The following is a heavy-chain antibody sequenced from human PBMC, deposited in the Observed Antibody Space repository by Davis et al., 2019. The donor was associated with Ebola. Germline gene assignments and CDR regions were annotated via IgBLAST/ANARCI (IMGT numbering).Heavy chain of an antibody. CDR1: GFIFSNYA. CDR3: GRQGDRYSIHNLDWIDP. J-gene: IGHJ5*02. V-gene: IGHV4-59*08. Sequence: GSLRLSCAASGFIFSNYAMNWVRQTPGKGLEWVGYIYYSGTTHYNPSLRGRVTISVDTSKKHFSLKLTSVTAADTALYYCGRQGDRYSIHNLDWIDPWGQGILVTVSS. D-gene: IGHD5-24*01. CDR2: IYYSGTT.